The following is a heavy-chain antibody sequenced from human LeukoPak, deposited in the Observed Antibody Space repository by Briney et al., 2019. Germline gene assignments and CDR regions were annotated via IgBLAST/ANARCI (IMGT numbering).Heavy chain of an antibody. CDR3: AREYCSSTSCPLDY. V-gene: IGHV1-18*01. CDR2: ISAYNGNT. D-gene: IGHD2-2*01. CDR1: GGTFSSYA. Sequence: GASVKVSCKASGGTFSSYAISWVRQAPGQGLEWMGWISAYNGNTNYGQKFQGRVTMTTDTSTSTAYMELRSLRSDDTAVYYCAREYCSSTSCPLDYWGQGTLVTVSS. J-gene: IGHJ4*02.